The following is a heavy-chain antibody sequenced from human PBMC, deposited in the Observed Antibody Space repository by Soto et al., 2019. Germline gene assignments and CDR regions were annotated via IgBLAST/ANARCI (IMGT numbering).Heavy chain of an antibody. D-gene: IGHD1-26*01. CDR2: IFYTGTT. CDR1: GGSISMNTYS. Sequence: PSETLSLTCTVSGGSISMNTYSWSWIRQSPEKGLEWIGYIFYTGTTYSNPSLKSRLTMSVDKSRNQFSLNLSSVTATDSAIYYCARHGLNSHVSVNAFDIWGQGKRVTVSS. CDR3: ARHGLNSHVSVNAFDI. V-gene: IGHV4-39*01. J-gene: IGHJ3*02.